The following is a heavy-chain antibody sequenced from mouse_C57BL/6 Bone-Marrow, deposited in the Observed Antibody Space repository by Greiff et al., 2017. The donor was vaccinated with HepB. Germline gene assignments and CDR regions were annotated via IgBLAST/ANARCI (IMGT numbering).Heavy chain of an antibody. Sequence: EVKLVESEGGLVQPGSSMKLSCTASGFTFSDYYMAWVRQVPEKGLEWVANINYDGSSTYYLDSLKSRFIISRDNAKNILYLQMSSLKSEDTATYYCARFYGNYVAMDYWGQGTSVTVSS. J-gene: IGHJ4*01. CDR2: INYDGSST. CDR3: ARFYGNYVAMDY. D-gene: IGHD2-1*01. V-gene: IGHV5-16*01. CDR1: GFTFSDYY.